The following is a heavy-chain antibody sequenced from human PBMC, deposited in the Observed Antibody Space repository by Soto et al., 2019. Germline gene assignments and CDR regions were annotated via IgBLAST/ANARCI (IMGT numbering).Heavy chain of an antibody. CDR1: GFTFSSYG. Sequence: PGGSLRLSCAASGFTFSSYGMHWVRQAPGKGLEWVAVISYDGSNKYYADSVKGRFTISRDNSNNTLYLQMNSLRAEDTAVYYCAKATISANSYGMYVWGQRTTVSISS. J-gene: IGHJ6*02. V-gene: IGHV3-30*18. CDR3: AKATISANSYGMYV. D-gene: IGHD3-3*01. CDR2: ISYDGSNK.